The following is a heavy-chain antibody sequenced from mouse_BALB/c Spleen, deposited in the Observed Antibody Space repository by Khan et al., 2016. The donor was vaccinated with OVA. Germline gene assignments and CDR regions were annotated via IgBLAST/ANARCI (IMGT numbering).Heavy chain of an antibody. J-gene: IGHJ3*01. V-gene: IGHV3-8*02. CDR3: ARLNYGSSSWFAY. CDR1: GDSITSGY. Sequence: VQLKESGPSLVKPSQTLSLTCSVTGDSITSGYWNWIRKLPGNKLEYMGYISYSASTYYNPSLKSRISITRDTYKNQYYLQLNSVTTEDAATYYCARLNYGSSSWFAYWGQGTLVTVSA. CDR2: ISYSAST. D-gene: IGHD1-1*01.